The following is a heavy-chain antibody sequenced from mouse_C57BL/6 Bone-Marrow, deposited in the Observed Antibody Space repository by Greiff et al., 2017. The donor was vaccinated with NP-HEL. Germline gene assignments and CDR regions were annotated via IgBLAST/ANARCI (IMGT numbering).Heavy chain of an antibody. CDR2: ISSGSSTI. D-gene: IGHD2-5*01. CDR1: GFTFSDYG. V-gene: IGHV5-17*01. J-gene: IGHJ4*01. CDR3: ARPSNYGAMDY. Sequence: EVKLVESGGGLVKPGGSLKLSCAASGFTFSDYGMHWVRQAPEKGLEWVAYISSGSSTIYYADTVKGRFTISRDNAKNTLFLQMTSLRSEDTAMYYCARPSNYGAMDYWGQGTSVTVSS.